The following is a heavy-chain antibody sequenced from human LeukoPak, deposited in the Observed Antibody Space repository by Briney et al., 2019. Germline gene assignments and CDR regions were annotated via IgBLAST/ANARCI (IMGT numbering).Heavy chain of an antibody. V-gene: IGHV3-21*01. CDR2: ISSSSSYI. CDR1: GFTFSSYS. Sequence: GGSLRLSCAASGFTFSSYSMNRVRQAPGKGLEWVSSISSSSSYIYYADSVKGRFTISRDNAKNSLYLQMNSLRAEDTAVYYCARDHSSGSAEYFQHWGQGTLATVSS. J-gene: IGHJ1*01. D-gene: IGHD6-19*01. CDR3: ARDHSSGSAEYFQH.